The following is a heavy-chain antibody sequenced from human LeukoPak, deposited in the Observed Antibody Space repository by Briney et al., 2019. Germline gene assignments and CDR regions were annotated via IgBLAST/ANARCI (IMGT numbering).Heavy chain of an antibody. CDR1: GYTLTELS. Sequence: ASVKVSCKVSGYTLTELSMHWVRQAPGKGLDWMGGFDPEDGETIYAQKFQGRVTMTEDTSTDTAYMELSSLRSEDTAVYYCATDRMYNWNDGGLDYWGQGTLVTVSS. D-gene: IGHD1-20*01. CDR3: ATDRMYNWNDGGLDY. CDR2: FDPEDGET. V-gene: IGHV1-24*01. J-gene: IGHJ4*02.